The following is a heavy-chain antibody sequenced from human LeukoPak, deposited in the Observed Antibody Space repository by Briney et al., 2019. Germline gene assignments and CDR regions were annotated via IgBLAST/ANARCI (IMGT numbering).Heavy chain of an antibody. CDR2: IYYSGGT. CDR3: ARFYYDSSGYYPDYFDC. J-gene: IGHJ4*02. Sequence: SQTLSLTCTVSGGSISSGDYYWSWIRQPPGKGLEWIGYIYYSGGTYYNPSLKSRVTISVDTSKNQFSLKLSSVTAADTAVYYCARFYYDSSGYYPDYFDCWGQGTLVTVSS. CDR1: GGSISSGDYY. D-gene: IGHD3-22*01. V-gene: IGHV4-30-4*01.